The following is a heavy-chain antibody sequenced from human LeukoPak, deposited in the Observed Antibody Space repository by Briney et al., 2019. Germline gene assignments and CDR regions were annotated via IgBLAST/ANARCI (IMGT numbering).Heavy chain of an antibody. CDR3: AKDRLYCSSTSCYYYYYGMDV. Sequence: PGGSLRLSCGVSGFTFSNYWMTWVRQAPGKGLEWGAVISYDGSNKYYADSVKGRFTISRDSSKNTLYLQMNSLRAEDTAVYYCAKDRLYCSSTSCYYYYYGMDVWGQGTTVTVSS. CDR1: GFTFSNYW. V-gene: IGHV3-30*18. J-gene: IGHJ6*02. D-gene: IGHD2-2*01. CDR2: ISYDGSNK.